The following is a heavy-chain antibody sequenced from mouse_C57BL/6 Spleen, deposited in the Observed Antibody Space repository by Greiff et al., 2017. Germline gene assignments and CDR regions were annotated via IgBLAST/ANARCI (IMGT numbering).Heavy chain of an antibody. J-gene: IGHJ1*03. Sequence: VQLQQSGAELVKPGASVKLSCTASGFNIKDYYMHWVKQRTEQGLEWIGRIDPEDGDTKYAPKFQGKATITADTSSNTAYLQLSSLTSEDTAVYYCAYGYDGSWYFDGWGTGTTVTVSS. D-gene: IGHD2-2*01. CDR3: AYGYDGSWYFDG. CDR2: IDPEDGDT. V-gene: IGHV14-2*01. CDR1: GFNIKDYY.